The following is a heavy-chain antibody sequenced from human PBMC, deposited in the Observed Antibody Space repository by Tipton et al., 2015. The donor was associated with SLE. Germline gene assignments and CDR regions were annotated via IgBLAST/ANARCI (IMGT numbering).Heavy chain of an antibody. J-gene: IGHJ3*02. V-gene: IGHV4-4*07. CDR2: IYTSGNT. Sequence: TLSLTCTVSGGSISSYYWSWIRQPAGKGLEWIGRIYTSGNTNYNPSLKSRVTMSVDTSKNQFSLKLSSVTAADTAVYYCAREDYGGKGDAFDIWGQGTMVTVSS. CDR1: GGSISSYY. D-gene: IGHD4-23*01. CDR3: AREDYGGKGDAFDI.